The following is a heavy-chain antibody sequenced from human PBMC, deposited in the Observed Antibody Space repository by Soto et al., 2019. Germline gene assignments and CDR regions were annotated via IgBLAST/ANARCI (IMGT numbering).Heavy chain of an antibody. D-gene: IGHD2-21*01. Sequence: ASVKVSCKASGGTFSSYAISWVRQAPGQGLEWMGGIIPIFGTANYAQKFQGRVTITADESTSTAYMELSSLRSEDTAVYYCARSHSTETYYYYGMDVWGQGTTVTVSS. J-gene: IGHJ6*02. CDR2: IIPIFGTA. CDR3: ARSHSTETYYYYGMDV. CDR1: GGTFSSYA. V-gene: IGHV1-69*13.